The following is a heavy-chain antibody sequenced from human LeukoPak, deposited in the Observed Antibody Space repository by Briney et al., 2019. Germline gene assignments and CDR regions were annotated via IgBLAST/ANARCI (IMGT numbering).Heavy chain of an antibody. J-gene: IGHJ6*03. CDR2: IRYDGSNK. CDR3: AKDRKVYRDYYYMDV. V-gene: IGHV3-30*02. CDR1: GFTFSSYG. D-gene: IGHD1-14*01. Sequence: GGSLRLSCAASGFTFSSYGMHWVRQAPGKGLEWVAFIRYDGSNKYYADSVKGRFTISRDNSKNTLYLQMNSLRAEDTAVYYCAKDRKVYRDYYYMDVWGKGTTVTVSS.